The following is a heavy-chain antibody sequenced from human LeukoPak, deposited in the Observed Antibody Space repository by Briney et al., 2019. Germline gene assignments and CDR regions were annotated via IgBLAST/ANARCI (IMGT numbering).Heavy chain of an antibody. CDR1: GFTFSSYS. J-gene: IGHJ4*02. D-gene: IGHD3-9*01. CDR3: ARVYDVLTGGFDH. CDR2: ISSSSSTI. V-gene: IGHV3-48*01. Sequence: GGSLRLSCAASGFTFSSYSMNWVRQAPGKGLEWVSYISSSSSTIYYADSVKGRFTISRDNAKNSLYLQMNSLRAEDTAVYYCARVYDVLTGGFDHWGQGALVTVSS.